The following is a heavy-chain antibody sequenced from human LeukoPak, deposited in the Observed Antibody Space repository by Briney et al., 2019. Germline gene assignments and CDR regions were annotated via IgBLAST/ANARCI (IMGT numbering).Heavy chain of an antibody. CDR1: GFTFNNYA. CDR3: ATGSGLWSPDW. CDR2: INGDGSIT. J-gene: IGHJ4*02. Sequence: GGSLRLSCEASGFTFNNYAMSWVRQAPGKGLVWVSRINGDGSITTHADSVKGRFTISRDNAKNRLYVQMNSLRVEDTAVYYCATGSGLWSPDWWGQGTLVTVSS. V-gene: IGHV3-74*01. D-gene: IGHD5-18*01.